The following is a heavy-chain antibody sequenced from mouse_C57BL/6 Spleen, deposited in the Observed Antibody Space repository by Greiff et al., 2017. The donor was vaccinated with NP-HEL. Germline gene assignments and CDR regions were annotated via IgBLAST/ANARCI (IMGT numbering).Heavy chain of an antibody. CDR2: ISSGGDYI. D-gene: IGHD2-1*01. Sequence: EVKVVESGEGLVKPGGSLKLSCAASGFTFSSYAMSWVRQTPEKRLEWVAYISSGGDYIYYADTVKGRFTISRDNARNTLYLQMSSLKSEDTAMYYCTREGHGKAYWGQGTLVTVSA. CDR1: GFTFSSYA. CDR3: TREGHGKAY. V-gene: IGHV5-9-1*02. J-gene: IGHJ3*01.